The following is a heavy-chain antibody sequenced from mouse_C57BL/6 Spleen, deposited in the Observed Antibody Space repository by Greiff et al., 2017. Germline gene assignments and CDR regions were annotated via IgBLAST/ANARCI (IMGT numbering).Heavy chain of an antibody. J-gene: IGHJ4*01. D-gene: IGHD1-1*01. V-gene: IGHV1-50*01. CDR3: ARAGTTVVADAMDY. Sequence: QVQLQQPGAELVKPGASVKLSCKASGYTFTSYWMQWVKQRPGQGLEWIGEIDPSDSYTNYNQKFKGKATLTVDTSSSTAYMQLSSLTSEDSEVYYYARAGTTVVADAMDYWGQGTSVTVSS. CDR2: IDPSDSYT. CDR1: GYTFTSYW.